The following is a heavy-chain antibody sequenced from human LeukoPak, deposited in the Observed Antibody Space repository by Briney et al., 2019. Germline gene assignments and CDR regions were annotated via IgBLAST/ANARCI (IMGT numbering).Heavy chain of an antibody. J-gene: IGHJ4*02. CDR3: ARPGGWSHHY. Sequence: SETLSLTCTVSGGSISSYYWSWIRQPPGKGLEWIGYIYYSGSTNYNPSLKSRVTISVDTSKNQFSLKLSSVTAADTAVYYCARPGGWSHHYWGQGTLVTVSS. CDR1: GGSISSYY. V-gene: IGHV4-59*01. D-gene: IGHD6-19*01. CDR2: IYYSGST.